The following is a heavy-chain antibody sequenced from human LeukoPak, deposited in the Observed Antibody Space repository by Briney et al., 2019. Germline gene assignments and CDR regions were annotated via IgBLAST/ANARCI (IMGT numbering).Heavy chain of an antibody. D-gene: IGHD3-10*02. CDR2: IYYSGST. CDR3: ARHPLKAYVSDWFDP. Sequence: SETLSLTCTVSGASISSGSYYWGWIRQPPGKGLECIASIYYSGSTHHNPSLKSRVTISVDTSKSQFSLKLSSVTAADTAVYYCARHPLKAYVSDWFDPWGQGTLVTVSS. V-gene: IGHV4-39*01. CDR1: GASISSGSYY. J-gene: IGHJ5*02.